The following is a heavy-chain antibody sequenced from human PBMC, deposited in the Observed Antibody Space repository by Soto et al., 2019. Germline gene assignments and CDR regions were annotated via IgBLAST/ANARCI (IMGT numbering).Heavy chain of an antibody. Sequence: EVQLVESGGGLVKPGGSLRLSCAASGFTFSSYSMNWVRQAPGKGLEWVSSISSSSSYIYYADSVKGRFTISRDNAKNSRYLQMHSLRAEDTAVYYRASHPRDSSGYWYYFDYWGQGTLVTVSS. CDR1: GFTFSSYS. V-gene: IGHV3-21*01. D-gene: IGHD3-22*01. J-gene: IGHJ4*02. CDR2: ISSSSSYI. CDR3: ASHPRDSSGYWYYFDY.